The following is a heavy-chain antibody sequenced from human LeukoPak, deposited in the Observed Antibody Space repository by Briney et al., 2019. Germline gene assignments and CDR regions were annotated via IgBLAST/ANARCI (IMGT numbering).Heavy chain of an antibody. CDR3: ARASKTFGILNWFDP. D-gene: IGHD3-10*01. J-gene: IGHJ5*02. CDR2: IYHSGGT. CDR1: GGSISSGGYY. Sequence: PWETLSLSCAVSGGSISSGGYYWSWIPQHPGKGLEWIVYIYHSGGTYYNPSLKSRVTMSVDTSKNHFSLKLSSVTAADTAVYYCARASKTFGILNWFDPWGQGTLVTVSS. V-gene: IGHV4-31*11.